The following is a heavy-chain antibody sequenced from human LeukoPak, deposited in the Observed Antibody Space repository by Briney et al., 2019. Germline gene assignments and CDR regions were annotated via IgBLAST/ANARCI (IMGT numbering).Heavy chain of an antibody. V-gene: IGHV3-23*01. CDR3: ANPLAIDIVVVPAATTRYGMDV. Sequence: PGGSLRLSCAASGFTFSSYAMSWVRQAPGKGLEWVSAISGSGGSTYYADSVKGRFTISRDNSKNTLYLQMNSLRAEDTAVYYCANPLAIDIVVVPAATTRYGMDVWGQGTTVTVSS. CDR1: GFTFSSYA. D-gene: IGHD2-2*01. J-gene: IGHJ6*02. CDR2: ISGSGGST.